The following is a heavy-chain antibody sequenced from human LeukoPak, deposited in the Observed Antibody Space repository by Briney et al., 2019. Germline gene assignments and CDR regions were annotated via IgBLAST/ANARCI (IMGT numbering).Heavy chain of an antibody. CDR3: TTDPTNVDTTMVTRRGY. V-gene: IGHV3-15*01. CDR2: IKRKTDGGTT. Sequence: GGSLRLSCAASGFPFSNAWMSWVRQAPGKGLEWVGRIKRKTDGGTTDYAAPVKGRFTISRDDSKNTLYLQMNSLKTEDAAVYFCTTDPTNVDTTMVTRRGYWGQGTLVTVSS. CDR1: GFPFSNAW. J-gene: IGHJ4*02. D-gene: IGHD5-18*01.